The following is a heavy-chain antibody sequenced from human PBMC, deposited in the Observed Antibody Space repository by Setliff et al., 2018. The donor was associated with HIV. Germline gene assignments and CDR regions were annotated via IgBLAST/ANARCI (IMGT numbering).Heavy chain of an antibody. J-gene: IGHJ6*03. CDR2: MNPNSGNT. Sequence: RASVKVSCKASGYTFTSYDINWVRQATGQGLEWMGWMNPNSGNTGYAQKFQGRVIMTRDASISTAYMELNTRKFEDTAVYYCARARRDSYDRGRRNHYYIDVWGKGTTVTVSS. V-gene: IGHV1-8*02. D-gene: IGHD3-22*01. CDR3: ARARRDSYDRGRRNHYYIDV. CDR1: GYTFTSYD.